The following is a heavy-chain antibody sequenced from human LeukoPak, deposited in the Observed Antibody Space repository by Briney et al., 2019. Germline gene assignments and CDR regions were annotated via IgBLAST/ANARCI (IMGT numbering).Heavy chain of an antibody. CDR2: ISYDGSNK. D-gene: IGHD3-3*01. J-gene: IGHJ4*02. V-gene: IGHV3-30*18. CDR3: AKGLYDFWTPADY. Sequence: GGSLRLSCAASGFTFSSYGMHWVRQAPGKGLEWVAVISYDGSNKYYADSVKGRFTISRDNSKNTLYLQMNSLRAEDTAVYYCAKGLYDFWTPADYWGQGTLVTVSS. CDR1: GFTFSSYG.